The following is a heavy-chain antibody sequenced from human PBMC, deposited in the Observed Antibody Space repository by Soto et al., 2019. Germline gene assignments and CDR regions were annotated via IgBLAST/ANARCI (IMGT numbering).Heavy chain of an antibody. J-gene: IGHJ4*02. V-gene: IGHV4-4*02. CDR1: GGSFTSNNW. Sequence: SETLSLTCAVSGGSFTSNNWWTWVRQPPGQGLEWIGEIYRTGSTNYNPSLKNRVTISLDKSDNQFSLKVTSLTAADTAVYYCASRDPGTSVDYWGQGTLVTVSS. CDR3: ASRDPGTSVDY. D-gene: IGHD1-7*01. CDR2: IYRTGST.